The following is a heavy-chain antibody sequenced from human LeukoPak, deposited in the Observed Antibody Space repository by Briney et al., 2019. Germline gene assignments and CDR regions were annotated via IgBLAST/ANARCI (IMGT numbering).Heavy chain of an antibody. Sequence: PSETLPLTCTVSGGSISSYYWSWIRQPAGKGLEWIGRIYTSGSTNYNPSLKSRVTMSVDTSKNQFSLKLSSVTAADTAVYYCASGELFAPYFDYWGQGTLVTVSS. CDR1: GGSISSYY. CDR3: ASGELFAPYFDY. J-gene: IGHJ4*02. V-gene: IGHV4-4*07. CDR2: IYTSGST. D-gene: IGHD3-10*01.